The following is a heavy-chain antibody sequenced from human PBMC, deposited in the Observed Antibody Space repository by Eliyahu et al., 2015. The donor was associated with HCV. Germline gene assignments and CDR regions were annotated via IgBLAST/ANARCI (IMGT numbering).Heavy chain of an antibody. CDR2: IHYSGST. J-gene: IGHJ5*02. V-gene: IGHV4-59*01. D-gene: IGHD6-19*01. CDR3: ASGGGGIAVTGTGGWFDP. CDR1: GGSIXTSY. Sequence: QVQLQESGPGLVKPSETLSLPCTXSGGSIXTSYWSWIRQPPGKGLEWIGYIHYSGSTNYNPSXKSRVTISIDTSKNQFSLNLTSVTAADTAMYYCASGGGGIAVTGTGGWFDPWGQGTLVTVSS.